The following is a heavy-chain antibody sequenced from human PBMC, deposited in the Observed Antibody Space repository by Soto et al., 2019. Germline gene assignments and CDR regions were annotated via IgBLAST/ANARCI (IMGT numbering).Heavy chain of an antibody. Sequence: QVQLQESGPGLVKPSQTLSLTCTVSGGSISTVDYWWSWIRQSPDMGLEWIGHIYDGGRTYNNPSLESRVTMSVDTSKSQLSLTLSSVSAADTAVYYCARGPSGDKFDSWGQGTLVTVSS. J-gene: IGHJ4*02. CDR3: ARGPSGDKFDS. D-gene: IGHD7-27*01. CDR1: GGSISTVDYW. CDR2: IYDGGRT. V-gene: IGHV4-30-4*01.